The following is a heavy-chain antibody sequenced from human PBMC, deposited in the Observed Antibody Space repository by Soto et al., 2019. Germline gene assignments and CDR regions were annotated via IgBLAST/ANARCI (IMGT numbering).Heavy chain of an antibody. CDR2: IDQDGSQT. Sequence: GGSLRLSCAASGFPFSSSWMDWVRQAPGKGLEWVANIDQDGSQTYYVDSVEGRFTVSRDNAENSLYLQMDSLRVEDTAVYYCSWSLNYWGLGTLVTVSS. D-gene: IGHD3-3*01. J-gene: IGHJ4*02. CDR1: GFPFSSSW. CDR3: SWSLNY. V-gene: IGHV3-7*01.